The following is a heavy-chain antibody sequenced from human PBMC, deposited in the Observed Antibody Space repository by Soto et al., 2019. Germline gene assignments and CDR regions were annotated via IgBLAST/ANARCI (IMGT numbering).Heavy chain of an antibody. Sequence: ASVKVSCKASGYTFTAYSMHRVRQAPGQRLEWMGWINTGTGVTKYSQKFQGRVTITRDTSASTAYMEVSSLRSEDTAVYYCARVRWTFSSDYWGQGTLVTVSS. D-gene: IGHD6-6*01. J-gene: IGHJ4*02. V-gene: IGHV1-3*04. CDR1: GYTFTAYS. CDR2: INTGTGVT. CDR3: ARVRWTFSSDY.